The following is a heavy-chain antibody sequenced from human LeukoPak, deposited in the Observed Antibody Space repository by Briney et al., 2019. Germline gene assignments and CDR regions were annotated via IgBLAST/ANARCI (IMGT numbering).Heavy chain of an antibody. CDR3: ATCSGGSCSHFDY. CDR1: GFTFSSYA. D-gene: IGHD2-15*01. CDR2: ISGSGGST. Sequence: GGSVRLSCAASGFTFSSYAMSWVRQAPGKGLEWVSAISGSGGSTYYADSVKGRFTISRDNSKNTLYLQMNSLRAEDTAVYYCATCSGGSCSHFDYWGQGTLVTVSS. J-gene: IGHJ4*02. V-gene: IGHV3-23*01.